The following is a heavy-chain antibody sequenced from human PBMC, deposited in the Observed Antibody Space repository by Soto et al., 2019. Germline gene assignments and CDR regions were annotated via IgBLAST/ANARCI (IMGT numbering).Heavy chain of an antibody. CDR2: IYYTGPT. V-gene: IGHV4-59*02. D-gene: IGHD2-2*03. J-gene: IGHJ4*02. Sequence: QVRLQESGPGPVEPSATLSPTSTVSGGSVSPSSWNWVRQPPGKRPVWIGCIYYTGPTPYTRSLTSRVTISRDTSQNPCSLELTSVTAADTARYLCAAGLDHNKVGYWGQGTLVTVSS. CDR1: GGSVSPSS. CDR3: AAGLDHNKVGY.